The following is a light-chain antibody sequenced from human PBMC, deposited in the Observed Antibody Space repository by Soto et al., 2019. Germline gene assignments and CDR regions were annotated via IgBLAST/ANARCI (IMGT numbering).Light chain of an antibody. V-gene: IGLV2-14*03. J-gene: IGLJ1*01. CDR2: DVT. CDR1: SSDVGGYNY. CDR3: SSYTSSYTYV. Sequence: QPALTQPASVSGSPGQSITISCTGTSSDVGGYNYVAWYQQHPGKAPKLMIHDVTNRPSGVSNRFSGSKSGNTASLTISGLQTEDEADYYCSSYTSSYTYVFGGGTKLTVL.